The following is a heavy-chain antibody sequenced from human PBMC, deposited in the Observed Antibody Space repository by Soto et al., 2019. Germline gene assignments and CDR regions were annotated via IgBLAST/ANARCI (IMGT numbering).Heavy chain of an antibody. V-gene: IGHV3-48*04. Sequence: GGSLRLSCAASGFTFSSYSMNWVRQAPGKGLEWVSYISSSSSTIYYADSVKGRFTISRDNAKNSLYLQMNSLRAEDTAVYYCARDPFSELTGDAFDIWGQGTMVTVS. D-gene: IGHD7-27*01. J-gene: IGHJ3*02. CDR3: ARDPFSELTGDAFDI. CDR1: GFTFSSYS. CDR2: ISSSSSTI.